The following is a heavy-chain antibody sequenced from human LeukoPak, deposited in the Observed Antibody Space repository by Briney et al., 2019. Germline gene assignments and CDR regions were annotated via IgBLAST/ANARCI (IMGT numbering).Heavy chain of an antibody. CDR3: ARGDRLDP. D-gene: IGHD2-15*01. V-gene: IGHV3-21*05. CDR1: GFTFRSYS. Sequence: GGSLRLSCAASGFTFRSYSMNWVRQAPGKGLEWISYTDVGGDGYKYYADSVKGRFTISRDNSKNTLYLQLNSLRAEDTAVYYCARGDRLDPWGQGTLVTVSS. J-gene: IGHJ5*02. CDR2: TDVGGDGYK.